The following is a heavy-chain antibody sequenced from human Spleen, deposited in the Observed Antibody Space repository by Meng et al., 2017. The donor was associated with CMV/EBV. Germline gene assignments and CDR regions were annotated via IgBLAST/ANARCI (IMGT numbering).Heavy chain of an antibody. CDR1: GYTVSTYY. CDR2: LNPNGGTT. D-gene: IGHD2-2*01. J-gene: IGHJ6*02. Sequence: ASVKVSCKASGYTVSTYYIHWLRQAPGQGLEWMGILNPNGGTTKCAEKFLGRVTMTSDTSTGTVYMEMSSLRSEDTAVYYCARGGFCSSTTCYYRREDYYYYGMDVWGQGTTVTVSS. V-gene: IGHV1-46*01. CDR3: ARGGFCSSTTCYYRREDYYYYGMDV.